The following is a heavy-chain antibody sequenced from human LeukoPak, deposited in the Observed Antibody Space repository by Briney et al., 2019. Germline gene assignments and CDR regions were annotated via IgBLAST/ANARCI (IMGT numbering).Heavy chain of an antibody. D-gene: IGHD3-22*01. Sequence: GGSLRLSCAASGFTFSSYALTWVRQAPGKGLEWVSSISSSGVSTNYADSVKGRFTISRDNFKNTLYLQMNSLRAEDRAIYYCARNDSSGYYSVWGQGTLVTVSS. CDR1: GFTFSSYA. J-gene: IGHJ4*02. V-gene: IGHV3-23*01. CDR2: ISSSGVST. CDR3: ARNDSSGYYSV.